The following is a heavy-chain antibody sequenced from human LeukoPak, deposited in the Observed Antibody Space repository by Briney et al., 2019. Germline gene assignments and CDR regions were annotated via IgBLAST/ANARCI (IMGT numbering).Heavy chain of an antibody. CDR2: IYSGGST. V-gene: IGHV3-66*01. Sequence: GGSLRLSCAASGFTVSSNYMSWVRQAPGMGLEWVSVIYSGGSTYYADSVKGRFTISGDNSKNTLYLQMNSLRAEDTAVYYCARASGELTMGNWGQGTLVTVSS. CDR3: ARASGELTMGN. CDR1: GFTVSSNY. D-gene: IGHD3-10*01. J-gene: IGHJ4*02.